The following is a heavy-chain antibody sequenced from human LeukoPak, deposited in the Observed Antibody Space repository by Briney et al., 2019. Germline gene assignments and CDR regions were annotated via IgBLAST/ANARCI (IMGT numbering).Heavy chain of an antibody. CDR3: ARDQLGWADY. D-gene: IGHD7-27*01. CDR1: GGSISSYY. V-gene: IGHV4-59*01. CDR2: IYYSGST. Sequence: SETLSLTCTVSGGSISSYYWSWVRRPPGKGLEWIGYIYYSGSTNYNPSLKSRVTISVDTSKNHFSLKLSSVTAADTAVYYCARDQLGWADYWGQGTLVTVSS. J-gene: IGHJ4*02.